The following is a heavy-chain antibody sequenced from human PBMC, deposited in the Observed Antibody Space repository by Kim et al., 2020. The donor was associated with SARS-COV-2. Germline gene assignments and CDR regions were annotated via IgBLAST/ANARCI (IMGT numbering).Heavy chain of an antibody. CDR2: ISSSSTI. D-gene: IGHD6-19*01. CDR3: AREDRQWLAHYYYGMDV. V-gene: IGHV3-48*01. Sequence: GGSLRLSCAASGFTFSSYSMNWVRQAPGKGLEWVSYISSSSTIYYADSVKGRFTISRDNAKNSLYLQMNSLRAEDTAVYYCAREDRQWLAHYYYGMDVWG. J-gene: IGHJ6*01. CDR1: GFTFSSYS.